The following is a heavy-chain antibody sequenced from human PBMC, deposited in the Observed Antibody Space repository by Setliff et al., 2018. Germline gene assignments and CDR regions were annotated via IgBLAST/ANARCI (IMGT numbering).Heavy chain of an antibody. D-gene: IGHD3-3*01. Sequence: PGGSLRLSCAASGFFFRSYEMNWVRQPPGKGLEWIGEINHSGSTNYNPSPKSRVTISVDTSKNQFSLKLSSVTAADTAVYYCARARSRYYNFWSGEMDVWGKGTTVTVSS. CDR3: ARARSRYYNFWSGEMDV. V-gene: IGHV4-34*01. CDR2: INHSGST. CDR1: GFFFRSYE. J-gene: IGHJ6*04.